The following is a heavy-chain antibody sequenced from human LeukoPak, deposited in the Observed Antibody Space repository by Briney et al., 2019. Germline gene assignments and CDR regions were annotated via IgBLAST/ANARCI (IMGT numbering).Heavy chain of an antibody. Sequence: GGSLRLSCAASGFTVSSNYMSWVRQAPGKGLEWVSVIYSGGSTYYADSVKGRFTISRDNSKNTLYLQMNSLRAEDTAVYHCARDRVDYGDYYGMDVWGQGTTVTVSS. CDR1: GFTVSSNY. J-gene: IGHJ6*02. D-gene: IGHD4-17*01. CDR3: ARDRVDYGDYYGMDV. V-gene: IGHV3-66*01. CDR2: IYSGGST.